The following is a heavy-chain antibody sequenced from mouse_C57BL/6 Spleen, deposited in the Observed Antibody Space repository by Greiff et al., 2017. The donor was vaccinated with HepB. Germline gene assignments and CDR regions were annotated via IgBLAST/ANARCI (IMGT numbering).Heavy chain of an antibody. CDR1: GYTFTSYW. CDR2: IDPSDSYT. J-gene: IGHJ2*01. V-gene: IGHV1-50*01. CDR3: EREGVVATDY. D-gene: IGHD1-1*01. Sequence: QVQLQQPGAELVKPGASVKLSCKASGYTFTSYWMQWVKQRPGQGLEWIGEIDPSDSYTNYNQKFKGKATLTVDTSSSTAYMQLSSLTSEDSAVYYCEREGVVATDYGGQGTTLTVSS.